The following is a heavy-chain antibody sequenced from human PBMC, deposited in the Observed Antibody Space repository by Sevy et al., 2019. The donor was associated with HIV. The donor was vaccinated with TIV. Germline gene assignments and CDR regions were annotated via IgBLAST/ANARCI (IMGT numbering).Heavy chain of an antibody. V-gene: IGHV3-7*01. Sequence: GGSLRLSCAVSGFTFSNYWMSWVRQAPGKGLEWVANINEDRSEKYYVGSAKGRFTISRDNARNSLYLEMNNLRTEDTAVYYCASSVNSGWSGAFDIWGQGTMVTVSS. CDR3: ASSVNSGWSGAFDI. D-gene: IGHD6-19*01. J-gene: IGHJ3*02. CDR1: GFTFSNYW. CDR2: INEDRSEK.